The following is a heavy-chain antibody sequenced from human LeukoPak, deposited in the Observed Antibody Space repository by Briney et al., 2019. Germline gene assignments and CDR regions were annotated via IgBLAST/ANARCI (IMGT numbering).Heavy chain of an antibody. Sequence: GGSLRLSCAASGVTFSSYWMHWVRQTPGKGLQWVANMKQDGSEKYYVDSVKGRFSISRDNAKNSLYLQMNSLRAEDTAVYYCATDVGADWGQGTLVTVSS. CDR3: ATDVGAD. J-gene: IGHJ4*02. V-gene: IGHV3-7*01. CDR2: MKQDGSEK. CDR1: GVTFSSYW.